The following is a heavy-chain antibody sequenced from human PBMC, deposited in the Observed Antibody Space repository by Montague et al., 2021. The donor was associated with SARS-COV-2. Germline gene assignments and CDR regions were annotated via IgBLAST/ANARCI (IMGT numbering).Heavy chain of an antibody. CDR3: ARIVVVTYSHFDL. CDR2: IYYSGTT. Sequence: SVTLSLTCTVSGGHYFWSWIRQPPGKGLEWIGYIYYSGTTKYNPSLESRVTISLDTSKNQLSLRLSSVTAADTAVYYCARIVVVTYSHFDLWGRGTLVTVSS. CDR1: GGHYF. D-gene: IGHD3-22*01. V-gene: IGHV4-59*01. J-gene: IGHJ2*01.